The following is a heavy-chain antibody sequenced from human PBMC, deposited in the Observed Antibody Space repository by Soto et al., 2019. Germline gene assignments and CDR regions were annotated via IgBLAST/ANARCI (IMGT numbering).Heavy chain of an antibody. CDR3: PRSWGPPVTHGYDS. D-gene: IGHD6-13*01. CDR2: TYSSGDT. V-gene: IGHV4-31*03. J-gene: IGHJ5*01. CDR1: GCSVTSGGYY. Sequence: QVQLPESGPGPLRPSQTLTLTCTVSGCSVTSGGYYWSWIRHCPGKGLEWIGYTYSSGDTNYNPFRQSRVAVSVDTSKTHSSLQLTTVTGAATAIYYSPRSWGPPVTHGYDSWGQGILVTVSS.